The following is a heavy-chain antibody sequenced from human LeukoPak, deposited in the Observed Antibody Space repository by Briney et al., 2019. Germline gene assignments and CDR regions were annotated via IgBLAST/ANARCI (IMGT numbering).Heavy chain of an antibody. V-gene: IGHV4-59*08. CDR1: GVSVSSYY. CDR3: ARGFVVVVAATPNWFDP. CDR2: IYYTGST. J-gene: IGHJ5*02. D-gene: IGHD2-15*01. Sequence: SETLSLTCTVSGVSVSSYYWSWIRQPPGKGLEWIGFIYYTGSTNYNPSLKSRVTMSMDTSKNQFSLKLSSVTAADTAVYYCARGFVVVVAATPNWFDPWGQGTLVTVSS.